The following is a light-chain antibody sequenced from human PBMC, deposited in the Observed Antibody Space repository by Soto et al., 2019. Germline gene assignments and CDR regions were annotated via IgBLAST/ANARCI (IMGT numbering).Light chain of an antibody. CDR2: DAS. CDR3: QQRSNWLT. Sequence: EIVLTQSPATLSLSPGERATLSCRASQSVSSYLAWYQQKPGQAPRLLIYDASNRATGIPARFSGSGSGTDFTLTISSLEPEDFPVYYCQQRSNWLTFGGGTKVDIK. J-gene: IGKJ4*01. CDR1: QSVSSY. V-gene: IGKV3-11*01.